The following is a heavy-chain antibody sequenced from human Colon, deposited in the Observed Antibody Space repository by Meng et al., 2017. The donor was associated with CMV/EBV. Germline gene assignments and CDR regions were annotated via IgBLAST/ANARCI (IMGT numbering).Heavy chain of an antibody. V-gene: IGHV1-18*01. CDR3: ASAEGEWLFSYYYYYGMDV. J-gene: IGHJ6*02. CDR1: GYTFTSYD. CDR2: ISAYNGNT. Sequence: ASVKVSCKASGYTFTSYDISWVRQAPGQGREWMGWISAYNGNTNYAQKLQGRVTMTTDTSTSTAYMELRSLRSDDTAVYYCASAEGEWLFSYYYYYGMDVWGQGTTVTVSS. D-gene: IGHD3-3*01.